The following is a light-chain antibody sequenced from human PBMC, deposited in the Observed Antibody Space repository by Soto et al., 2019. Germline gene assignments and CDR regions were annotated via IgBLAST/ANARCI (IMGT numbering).Light chain of an antibody. CDR1: SSDVGGYDY. J-gene: IGLJ1*01. Sequence: QSVLTQPPSASGSPGQSVTISCTGTSSDVGGYDYVSWYQQHPGKAPKLMIYEVTIRPSGVSDRFSGSKSGNTASLTVSGLQAEDEADYYCQSYDSSLSGSVFGTGTKVTVL. V-gene: IGLV2-8*01. CDR3: QSYDSSLSGSV. CDR2: EVT.